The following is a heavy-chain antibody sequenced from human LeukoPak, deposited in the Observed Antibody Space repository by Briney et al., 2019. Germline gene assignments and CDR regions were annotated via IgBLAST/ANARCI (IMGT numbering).Heavy chain of an antibody. V-gene: IGHV5-51*01. D-gene: IGHD3-10*01. Sequence: GESLKISCKGSGYSFTRNWIGWVRQMPGKGLEWMGIIYPGDSDTRYSPSFQGQVTISADKSINTAYLQWSSLKASDTAMYYCARHYYASGSRALDYWGQGTLVTVSS. CDR3: ARHYYASGSRALDY. CDR1: GYSFTRNW. CDR2: IYPGDSDT. J-gene: IGHJ4*02.